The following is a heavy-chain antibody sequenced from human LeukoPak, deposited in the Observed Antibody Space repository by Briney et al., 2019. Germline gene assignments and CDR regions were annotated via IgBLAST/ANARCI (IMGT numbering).Heavy chain of an antibody. Sequence: SETLSLTCTVSGGSISSYYWSWIRQPAGKGLEWIGSIYYSGSTYYNPSLKSRVTISVDTSKNQFSLKLSSVTAADTAVYYCAREGVYFDWLLYIDYWGQGTLVTVSS. J-gene: IGHJ4*02. D-gene: IGHD3-9*01. CDR1: GGSISSYY. V-gene: IGHV4-4*07. CDR2: IYYSGST. CDR3: AREGVYFDWLLYIDY.